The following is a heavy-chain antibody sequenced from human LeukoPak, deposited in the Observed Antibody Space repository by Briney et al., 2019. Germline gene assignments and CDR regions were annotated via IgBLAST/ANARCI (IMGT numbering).Heavy chain of an antibody. CDR1: GGSISSSSYY. J-gene: IGHJ5*02. Sequence: SETLSLTCTVSGGSISSSSYYWGWIRQPPGKGLEWIGSIYYSGSTYYNPSLKSRVTISVDTSKNQFSLKLSSVTVADTAVYYCARALRYGYPKSDWFDPWGQGTLVTVSS. CDR3: ARALRYGYPKSDWFDP. CDR2: IYYSGST. D-gene: IGHD5-18*01. V-gene: IGHV4-39*07.